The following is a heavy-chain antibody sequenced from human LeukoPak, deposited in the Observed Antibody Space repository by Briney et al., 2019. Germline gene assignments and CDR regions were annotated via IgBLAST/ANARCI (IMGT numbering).Heavy chain of an antibody. Sequence: GGSLRLSYAACGFTFSRHRMNWVRQAPGKGLEWVSSISDSSSYIYHADSVKGRFTISRDNAKNSVYLQMNSLRAEDTATYYLTKGENGLDVWGQGTTVTVSS. CDR2: ISDSSSYI. V-gene: IGHV3-21*01. CDR1: GFTFSRHR. CDR3: TKGENGLDV. J-gene: IGHJ6*02. D-gene: IGHD3-3*01.